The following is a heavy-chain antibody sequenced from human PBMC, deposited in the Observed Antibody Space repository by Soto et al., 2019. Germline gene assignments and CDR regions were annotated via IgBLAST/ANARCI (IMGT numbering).Heavy chain of an antibody. D-gene: IGHD3-22*01. V-gene: IGHV4-31*03. CDR2: IYYSGRT. CDR3: GNVQTPSEIITEFDY. CDR1: GGSINSAGYS. Sequence: SETLSLTCNVSGGSINSAGYSWSWIRQPPGKGLEWIGYIYYSGRTYYNPSLKSRVSISVDTSKNQFSLKLSSVTAADTAVYYCGNVQTPSEIITEFDYWGQGILVTVFS. J-gene: IGHJ4*02.